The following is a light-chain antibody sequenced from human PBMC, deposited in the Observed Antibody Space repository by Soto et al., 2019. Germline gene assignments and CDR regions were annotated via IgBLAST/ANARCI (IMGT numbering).Light chain of an antibody. CDR1: LSVSVY. CDR2: DAS. J-gene: IGKJ5*01. CDR3: KQRSDWRIT. Sequence: VVLTQSPATLSLSPGERATLSCRTSLSVSVYLDWYQQKPGQAPRLLISDASNRATGIQARFSGSGSGTDFTLTISSLEPEDFAVYYCKQRSDWRITFGQGTRLEIK. V-gene: IGKV3-11*01.